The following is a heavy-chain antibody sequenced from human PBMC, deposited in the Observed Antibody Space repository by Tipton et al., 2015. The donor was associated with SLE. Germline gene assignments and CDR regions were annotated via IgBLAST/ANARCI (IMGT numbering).Heavy chain of an antibody. J-gene: IGHJ3*02. V-gene: IGHV3-30*04. CDR1: GFTFSTYA. Sequence: SLRLSCAASGFTFSTYAMHWVRQAPGKGLEWVAVISYDGTNKYYADSVKGRFTISRDNSKNTLYLQMNSLRADDTAVYYCAREDPVWEAFDIWGQGTMVTVSS. CDR2: ISYDGTNK. D-gene: IGHD3-16*01. CDR3: AREDPVWEAFDI.